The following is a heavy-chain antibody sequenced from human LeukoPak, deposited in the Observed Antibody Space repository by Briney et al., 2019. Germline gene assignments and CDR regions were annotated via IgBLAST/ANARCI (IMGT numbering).Heavy chain of an antibody. D-gene: IGHD3-10*01. Sequence: VASVKVSCKASGYTFTSYGISWVRQAPGQGLEWMGWISAYNGNTNYAQKLQGRVTMTTDTSTSTAYMELRSLRSDDTAVYYCARSEVLLWFGELGGYWGQGTLVTVSS. V-gene: IGHV1-18*01. CDR2: ISAYNGNT. J-gene: IGHJ4*02. CDR3: ARSEVLLWFGELGGY. CDR1: GYTFTSYG.